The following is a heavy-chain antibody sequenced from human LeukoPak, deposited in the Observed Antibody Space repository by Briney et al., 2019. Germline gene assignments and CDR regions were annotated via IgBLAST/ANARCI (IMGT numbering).Heavy chain of an antibody. J-gene: IGHJ4*02. CDR3: ARAEMTTITFPDY. CDR1: GFTFSTYS. D-gene: IGHD5-24*01. CDR2: ITSSSSHV. Sequence: GGFLRLSCAASGFTFSTYSMNWVRQAPGTGLEWVSSITSSSSHVYYSDSVKGRFTISRDNAKSSLYLQMNSLRAEDTAVHYCARAEMTTITFPDYWGQGTPVTVSS. V-gene: IGHV3-21*01.